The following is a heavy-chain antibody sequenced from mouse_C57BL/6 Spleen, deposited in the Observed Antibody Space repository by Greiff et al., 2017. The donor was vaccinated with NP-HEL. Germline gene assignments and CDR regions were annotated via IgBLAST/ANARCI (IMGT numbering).Heavy chain of an antibody. CDR3: ARDHYYGSGYGYFDV. CDR1: GYSITSGYY. J-gene: IGHJ1*03. D-gene: IGHD1-2*01. V-gene: IGHV3-6*01. Sequence: DVQLQESGPGLVKPSQSLSLTCSVTGYSITSGYYWNWIRQFPGNKLEWMGYISYDGSNNYNPSLKNRISITRDTSKNQFFLKLNSVTTEDTATYYCARDHYYGSGYGYFDVWGTGTTVTVSS. CDR2: ISYDGSN.